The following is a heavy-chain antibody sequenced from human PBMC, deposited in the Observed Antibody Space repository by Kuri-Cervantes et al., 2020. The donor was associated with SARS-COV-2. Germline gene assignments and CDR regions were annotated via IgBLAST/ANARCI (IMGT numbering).Heavy chain of an antibody. V-gene: IGHV3-64D*06. CDR2: ISNNGGNT. J-gene: IGHJ5*02. CDR1: GFSLSRSA. CDR3: VKNLGGSGSETDEDWFDP. Sequence: GGSLRLSCSASGFSLSRSAMHWVRQAPGKGLEYVSVISNNGGNTYYADSVKGRFTISRDNSKNTLYLQMSSLRAEDTAVYYCVKNLGGSGSETDEDWFDPWGQGTLVTVSS. D-gene: IGHD3-10*01.